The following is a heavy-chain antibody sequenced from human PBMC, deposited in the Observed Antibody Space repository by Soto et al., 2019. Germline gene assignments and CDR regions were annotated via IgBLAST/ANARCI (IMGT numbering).Heavy chain of an antibody. J-gene: IGHJ6*02. CDR2: INHSGNT. D-gene: IGHD6-13*01. V-gene: IGHV4-34*01. CDR3: ASSGPAGVNGVYCSDLDV. Sequence: VSLTCSINGGSFSGYYWSWIRQPPGKGLEWIGEINHSGNTNYNPSLKSRVTISVDTPNNQFSLKLNSVTAADTAAYYCASSGPAGVNGVYCSDLDVWGQGTTVTVSS. CDR1: GGSFSGYY.